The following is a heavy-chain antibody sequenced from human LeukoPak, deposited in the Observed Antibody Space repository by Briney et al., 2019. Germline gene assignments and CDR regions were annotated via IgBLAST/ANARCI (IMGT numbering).Heavy chain of an antibody. D-gene: IGHD3-10*01. V-gene: IGHV3-23*01. Sequence: GGSLGLSCAASGFTFSSYAMSWVRQAPGKGLEWVSAISGSGGSTYYADSVKGRFTISRDNSKNTLYLQMNSLRAEDTAVYYCAKDMVRGVIPHDAFDIWGQGTMVTVSS. CDR1: GFTFSSYA. CDR2: ISGSGGST. J-gene: IGHJ3*02. CDR3: AKDMVRGVIPHDAFDI.